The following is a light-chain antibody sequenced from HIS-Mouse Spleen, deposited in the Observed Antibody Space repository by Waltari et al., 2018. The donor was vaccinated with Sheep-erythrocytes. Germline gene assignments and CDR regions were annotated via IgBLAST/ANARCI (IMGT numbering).Light chain of an antibody. CDR2: AAS. CDR3: LQDYNYPWT. V-gene: IGKV1-6*01. J-gene: IGKJ1*01. Sequence: AIQMTQAPSSLSASVGDRVTITCRASQGIRNDLGWYQQKPGKAPKLLIYAASSLQSGVPSRFSGSGSGTDFNLTISSLQPEDFATYYCLQDYNYPWTFGQGTKVEIK. CDR1: QGIRND.